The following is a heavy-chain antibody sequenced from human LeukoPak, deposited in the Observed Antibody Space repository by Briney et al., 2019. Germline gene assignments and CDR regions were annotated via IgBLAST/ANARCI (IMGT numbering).Heavy chain of an antibody. CDR3: ARDHDSSGYRYVPGGWFDP. V-gene: IGHV4-59*01. CDR2: IYYSGST. CDR1: GGSISSYY. Sequence: PSETLSLTCAVYGGSISSYYWSWIRQPPGKGLEWIGYIYYSGSTNYNPSLKSRVTISVDTSKNQFSLKLSSVTAADTAVYYCARDHDSSGYRYVPGGWFDPWGQGTLVTVSS. J-gene: IGHJ5*02. D-gene: IGHD3-22*01.